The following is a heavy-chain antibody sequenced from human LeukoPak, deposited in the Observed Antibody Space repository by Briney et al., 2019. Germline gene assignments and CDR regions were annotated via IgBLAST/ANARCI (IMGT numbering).Heavy chain of an antibody. Sequence: SETLSLTCTVSGGSVSSYYWSWIRQPAGKGLEWIGRMFTGGSTNYNPSLKSRVTMSVDTSKNQFSLKLSSVTAGDTAIYYCARDRSMDGSQYRWYFDLWGRGTLVTVSS. CDR3: ARDRSMDGSQYRWYFDL. D-gene: IGHD1-26*01. J-gene: IGHJ2*01. CDR2: MFTGGST. CDR1: GGSVSSYY. V-gene: IGHV4-4*07.